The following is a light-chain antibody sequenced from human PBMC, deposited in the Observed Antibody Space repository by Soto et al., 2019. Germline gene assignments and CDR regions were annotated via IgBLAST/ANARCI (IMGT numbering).Light chain of an antibody. Sequence: QSALTQPASVSGSPGQSITISCTGTSSDVGGYNYVSWYQQHPGKAPKLMIYDVSNRPSGVSNRFSGSKSGNTASLTISGLQAEYAADYYCSSYTSSSRYVFGTGTKLTVL. J-gene: IGLJ1*01. V-gene: IGLV2-14*01. CDR2: DVS. CDR3: SSYTSSSRYV. CDR1: SSDVGGYNY.